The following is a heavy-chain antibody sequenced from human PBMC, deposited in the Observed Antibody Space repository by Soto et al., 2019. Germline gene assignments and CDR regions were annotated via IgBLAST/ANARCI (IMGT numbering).Heavy chain of an antibody. Sequence: QVQLVQSGAEVKRPGSSVKVSCKASGDTFNFYSINWVRQAPGVGLEWVGRVNPILTMSNYAQRFQGRVTMTADKSTSTGYTELRSVRSEDTAIYYCASSYGSGYRAFDYWGQGALVTVSS. CDR2: VNPILTMS. CDR3: ASSYGSGYRAFDY. CDR1: GDTFNFYS. D-gene: IGHD3-10*01. J-gene: IGHJ4*02. V-gene: IGHV1-69*02.